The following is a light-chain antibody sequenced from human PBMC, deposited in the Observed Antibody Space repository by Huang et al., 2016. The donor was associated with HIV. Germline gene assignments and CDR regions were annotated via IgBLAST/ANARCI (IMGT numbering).Light chain of an antibody. J-gene: IGKJ4*01. CDR1: QRGNTF. CDR2: DAS. V-gene: IGKV3-11*01. Sequence: EIMLTQSPATLSLSPGEKATLSCSASQRGNTFLAWYQQKPGQAPRLLIYDASSRATGIPARFSGSGSGTDVTLTISSLEPEDSAVYYCQQRSDWPLTLGGGTKVEIQ. CDR3: QQRSDWPLT.